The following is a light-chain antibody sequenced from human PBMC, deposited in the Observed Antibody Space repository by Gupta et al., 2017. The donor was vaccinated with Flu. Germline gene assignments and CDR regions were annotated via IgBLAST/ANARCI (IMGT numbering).Light chain of an antibody. CDR2: GAS. Sequence: ELVLTQSPATLSLSPGERATLSCRASQSISSYLAWYQHKPGQTPRLLIYGASNTATGIPARFSGSGSGTDFTLTISSLEPEDFAIYYCQQRSSWPLITFGPGTKVDIK. CDR1: QSISSY. J-gene: IGKJ3*01. V-gene: IGKV3-11*01. CDR3: QQRSSWPLIT.